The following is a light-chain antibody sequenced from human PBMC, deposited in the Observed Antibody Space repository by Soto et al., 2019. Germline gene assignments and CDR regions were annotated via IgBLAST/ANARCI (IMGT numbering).Light chain of an antibody. Sequence: EVVMTQSPATVSVSQGERATLSCRAGQSVSSNLDWYQQKPGQAPRLLIYSASTRATGIPVRFSGSGSGSKFTLTIRSLQSDDCAVYYCQQYNDWPRTFGQGTKVEIK. V-gene: IGKV3-15*01. CDR2: SAS. J-gene: IGKJ1*01. CDR1: QSVSSN. CDR3: QQYNDWPRT.